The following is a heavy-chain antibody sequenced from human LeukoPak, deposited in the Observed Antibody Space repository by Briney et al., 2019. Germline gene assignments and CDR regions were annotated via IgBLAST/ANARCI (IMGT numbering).Heavy chain of an antibody. J-gene: IGHJ4*02. CDR3: ARAHYDGDYQYYFDY. CDR1: GYSISSNCY. Sequence: SETLSLICDVSGYSISSNCYWGWIRQPPGKGLEWIGSIYHSGDTYYNPSLKNRVTCSVDTSKNQFSLKLNSVTAADTAVYYCARAHYDGDYQYYFDYWGQGIPVTVSS. CDR2: IYHSGDT. V-gene: IGHV4-38-2*01. D-gene: IGHD4-17*01.